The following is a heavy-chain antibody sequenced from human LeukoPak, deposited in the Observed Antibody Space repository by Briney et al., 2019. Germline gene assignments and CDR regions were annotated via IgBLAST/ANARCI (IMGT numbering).Heavy chain of an antibody. Sequence: ASVKVSCKASGYTFTSADINWVRQATGQGREWMGWMNPNSGNTGYAQKFQGRVTMTRDTSINTAFMELSSLRSEDTAVYYCARGGFSTTTCYDYWGQGTLVTVSS. CDR2: MNPNSGNT. CDR3: ARGGFSTTTCYDY. J-gene: IGHJ4*02. CDR1: GYTFTSAD. V-gene: IGHV1-8*01. D-gene: IGHD2-2*01.